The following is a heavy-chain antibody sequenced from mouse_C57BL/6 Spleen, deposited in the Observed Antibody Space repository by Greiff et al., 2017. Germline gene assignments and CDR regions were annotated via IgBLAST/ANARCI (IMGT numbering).Heavy chain of an antibody. V-gene: IGHV14-4*01. D-gene: IGHD1-1*01. J-gene: IGHJ1*03. CDR1: GFNIKDDY. CDR2: IDPENGDT. CDR3: TSYYGSSLWYFDV. Sequence: EVQLQQSGAELVRPGASVKLSCTASGFNIKDDYMHWVKQRPEQGLEWIGWIDPENGDTEYASKFQGKATITADTSSNTAYLQLSSLTSEDTAVYYCTSYYGSSLWYFDVWGTGTTVTVSS.